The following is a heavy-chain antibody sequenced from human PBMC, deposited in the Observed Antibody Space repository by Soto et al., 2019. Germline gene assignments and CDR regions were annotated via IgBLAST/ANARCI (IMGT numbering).Heavy chain of an antibody. CDR3: AKDRIHDYYNANDIDV. J-gene: IGHJ6*03. CDR1: GFTFSSDA. V-gene: IGHV3-23*01. D-gene: IGHD3-10*01. Sequence: EVQLLESGGGLVQPGGCLRLSCAASGFTFSSDARSWVRLAPGKGQEWVSANSGSGGSTYYADSVKCRFTISRGNSKNPMYMETNSLSASDTTVYYRAKDRIHDYYNANDIDVWGKGSTVTVSS. CDR2: NSGSGGST.